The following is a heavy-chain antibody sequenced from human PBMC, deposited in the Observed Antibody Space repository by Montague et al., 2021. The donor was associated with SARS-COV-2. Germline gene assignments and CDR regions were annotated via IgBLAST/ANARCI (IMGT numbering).Heavy chain of an antibody. V-gene: IGHV3-11*05. CDR3: ARGALWVVVVITAPLNFDY. D-gene: IGHD3-22*01. CDR1: GFTFSDYY. Sequence: SLRLSCAASGFTFSDYYMSWIRQAPGKGLEWVSYISMTGRHANSADSVKGRFTISRDNAKKSQHLQMNSLRAEDTAVYYCARGALWVVVVITAPLNFDYWGQGTLVTVSS. J-gene: IGHJ4*02. CDR2: ISMTGRHA.